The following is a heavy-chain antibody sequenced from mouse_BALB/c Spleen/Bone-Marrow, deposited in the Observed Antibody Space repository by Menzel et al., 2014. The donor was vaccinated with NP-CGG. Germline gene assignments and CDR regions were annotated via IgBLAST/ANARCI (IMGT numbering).Heavy chain of an antibody. J-gene: IGHJ2*01. CDR3: ARALAYGSSFDY. CDR2: ISNLAYSI. D-gene: IGHD1-1*01. CDR1: GFTFSDYG. V-gene: IGHV5-15*02. Sequence: EVQLQESGGGLVQPGGSRKLSCAASGFTFSDYGMAWVRQAPGKGPEWVAFISNLAYSIYYTDTVTGRFTISRENAKNTLYLEMSSLRSEDTAMYYCARALAYGSSFDYWGQGTTLTVSP.